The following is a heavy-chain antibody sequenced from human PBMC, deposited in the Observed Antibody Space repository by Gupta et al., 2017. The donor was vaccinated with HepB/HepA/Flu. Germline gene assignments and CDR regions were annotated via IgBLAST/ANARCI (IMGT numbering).Heavy chain of an antibody. CDR3: ATSPYDNSGYFSH. V-gene: IGHV3-7*01. CDR1: GFSFSNYW. CDR2: IKQDGSEK. Sequence: EVQLVESGGGLVQLGGSLRLSCAASGFSFSNYWMSWVRQAPGKGLEWVANIKQDGSEKSYVDSVKGRFTISRDNAKNSLYLQMNSLRAEDTAVYYCATSPYDNSGYFSHWGQGTLVTVSS. J-gene: IGHJ4*02. D-gene: IGHD3-22*01.